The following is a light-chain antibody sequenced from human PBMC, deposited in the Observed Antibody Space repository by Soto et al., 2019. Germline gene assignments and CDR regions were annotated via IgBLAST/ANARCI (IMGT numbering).Light chain of an antibody. CDR2: DSF. CDR1: QSVSRY. Sequence: EIVLTQSPATLSLSPGDRATLSCRASQSVSRYLAWYQQKPGQAPRLLIHDSFNRATGIPARFSGSGSGTDLTLTISSLEPEDFAVYYCQQYGSSPPSITFGQGTRLEIK. V-gene: IGKV3-11*01. J-gene: IGKJ5*01. CDR3: QQYGSSPPSIT.